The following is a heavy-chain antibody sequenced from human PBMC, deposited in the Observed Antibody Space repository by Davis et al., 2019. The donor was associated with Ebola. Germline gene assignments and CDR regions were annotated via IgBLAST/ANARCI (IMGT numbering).Heavy chain of an antibody. J-gene: IGHJ4*02. D-gene: IGHD3-22*01. CDR2: IGTAGDT. V-gene: IGHV3-13*01. CDR1: GFTFSSYD. CDR3: ARDPTMIGLLDY. Sequence: GESLKISCAASGFTFSSYDMHWVRQATGKGLEWVSAIGTAGDTYYPGSVKGRFTISRENAKNSLYLQMGSLRAEDMAVYYCARDPTMIGLLDYWGQGTLVTVSS.